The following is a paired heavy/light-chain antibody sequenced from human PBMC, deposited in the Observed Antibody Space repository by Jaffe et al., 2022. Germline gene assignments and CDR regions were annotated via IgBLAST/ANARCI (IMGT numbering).Light chain of an antibody. J-gene: IGKJ3*01. Sequence: DIQMTQSPSSLSASVGDRVTITCRASQGISNYLAWYQQKPGKVPKLLIYAASTLQSGVPSRFSGSGSGTDFTLTISSLQPEDVATYYCQKYNSAPPFTFGPGTKVDIK. CDR1: QGISNY. CDR3: QKYNSAPPFT. V-gene: IGKV1-27*01. CDR2: AAS.
Heavy chain of an antibody. V-gene: IGHV3-48*01. D-gene: IGHD3-3*01. J-gene: IGHJ4*02. CDR1: GFTFSSYS. Sequence: EVQLVESGGGLVQPGGSLRLSCAASGFTFSSYSMNWVRQAPGKGLEWVSYISSSSSTIYYADSVKGRFTISRDNAKNSLYLQMNSLRAEDTAVYYCAREYYDFWSGYPSHYFDYWGQGTLVTVSS. CDR3: AREYYDFWSGYPSHYFDY. CDR2: ISSSSSTI.